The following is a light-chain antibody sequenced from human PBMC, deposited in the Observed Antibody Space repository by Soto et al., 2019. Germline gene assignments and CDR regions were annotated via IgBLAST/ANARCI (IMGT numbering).Light chain of an antibody. CDR3: CSYAGSYSRV. Sequence: QSALTQPRSVSGSPAQSVTISCTGTSSDVGGYNYVSWYQHDPGKAPKLMISDVSKRPSGVPDRFSGSKSGNTASLTISGLQAEDEADYYCCSYAGSYSRVFGGGTKLTVL. CDR2: DVS. J-gene: IGLJ3*02. V-gene: IGLV2-11*01. CDR1: SSDVGGYNY.